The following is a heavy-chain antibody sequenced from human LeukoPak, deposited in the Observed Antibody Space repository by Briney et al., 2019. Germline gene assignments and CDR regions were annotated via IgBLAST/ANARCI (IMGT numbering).Heavy chain of an antibody. J-gene: IGHJ4*02. V-gene: IGHV4-59*12. CDR3: AKSPGERDGY. D-gene: IGHD3-10*01. Sequence: PSETLSLTCTVSGXSISSYYWSWIRQPPGKGLEWIGYIDYSGSTIYNPSLKSRVTISVDTSKNQFSLKLSSVTAADTAVYYCAKSPGERDGYWGQGTLVTVSS. CDR2: IDYSGST. CDR1: GXSISSYY.